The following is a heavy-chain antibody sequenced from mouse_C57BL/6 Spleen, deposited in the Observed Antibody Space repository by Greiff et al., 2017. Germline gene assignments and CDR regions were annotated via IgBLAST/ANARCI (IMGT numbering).Heavy chain of an antibody. Sequence: EVQLVESGGGLVKPGGSLKLSCAASGFTFSSYAMSWVRQTPEKRLEWVATISDGGSYTYYPDNVKGRFTISRDNAKNNLYLQMSHLKSEDTAMYDCARDGNYYAMDYWGQGTSVTVSS. CDR3: ARDGNYYAMDY. CDR1: GFTFSSYA. V-gene: IGHV5-4*01. D-gene: IGHD2-1*01. J-gene: IGHJ4*01. CDR2: ISDGGSYT.